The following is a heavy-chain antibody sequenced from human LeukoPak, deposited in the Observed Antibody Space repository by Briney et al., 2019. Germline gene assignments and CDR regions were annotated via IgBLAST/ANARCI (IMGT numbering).Heavy chain of an antibody. CDR2: INWNGGST. V-gene: IGHV3-20*04. CDR1: GFTFDDYG. Sequence: PGGSLRLSCAASGFTFDDYGMSWVRQAPGKGLEWVSGINWNGGSTGYADSVKGRFTISRDNSKNTLYLQMNSLRAEDTAVYYCARARYARGRLHRTTWGAVPTYYYMDVWGKGTTVTVSS. CDR3: ARARYARGRLHRTTWGAVPTYYYMDV. J-gene: IGHJ6*03. D-gene: IGHD3-16*01.